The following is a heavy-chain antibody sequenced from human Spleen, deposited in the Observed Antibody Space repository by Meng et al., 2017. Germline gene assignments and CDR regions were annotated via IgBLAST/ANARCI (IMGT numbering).Heavy chain of an antibody. CDR1: GYSISSGYY. J-gene: IGHJ3*02. D-gene: IGHD5-18*01. Sequence: SETLSLTCTVSGYSISSGYYWGWIRQPPGKGLEWIGSIYHSGGTYYNPSLKSRVTISVDTSKNQFSLKLSSVTAADTAVYYCARAGYSYGTDAFDMWGQGTIVTVSS. V-gene: IGHV4-38-2*02. CDR2: IYHSGGT. CDR3: ARAGYSYGTDAFDM.